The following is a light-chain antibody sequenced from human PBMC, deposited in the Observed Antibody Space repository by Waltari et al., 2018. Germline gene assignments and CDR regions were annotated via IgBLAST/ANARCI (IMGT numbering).Light chain of an antibody. Sequence: DIQMTKSPSSLSASVGDRVTITCRASQNINNYLNWFQQKPGKAPKVLIYAASTLQSGVPSRFSGSGSGTDFTLTISSLQPEDFATYYCQQSNTTPRTFGEGTKVEFK. CDR3: QQSNTTPRT. CDR2: AAS. V-gene: IGKV1-39*01. CDR1: QNINNY. J-gene: IGKJ4*02.